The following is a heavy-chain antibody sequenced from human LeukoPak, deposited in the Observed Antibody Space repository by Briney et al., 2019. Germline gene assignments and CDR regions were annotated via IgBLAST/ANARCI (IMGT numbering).Heavy chain of an antibody. Sequence: GGSLRLSCAASGFAFISSEMNWVRQAPGKGLEWVSHINSGGTTMYNADAVKGRFTISRDNAKNSLYLQMNSLRAEDTAVYYCASLTTVTTPRNYYYYYYMDVWGKGTTVTVSS. D-gene: IGHD4-11*01. CDR3: ASLTTVTTPRNYYYYYYMDV. CDR1: GFAFISSE. CDR2: INSGGTTM. V-gene: IGHV3-48*03. J-gene: IGHJ6*03.